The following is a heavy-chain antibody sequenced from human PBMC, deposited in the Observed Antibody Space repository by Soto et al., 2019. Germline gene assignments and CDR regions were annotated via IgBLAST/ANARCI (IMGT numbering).Heavy chain of an antibody. J-gene: IGHJ4*02. Sequence: SVKVSCKASGGTFSSYAISWVRQAPGQGLEWMGGIIPIFGTANYAQKFQGRVTITADESTSTAYMELSSLKSEDTAVYYCASSPHVDTAMVSVWGQGTLVTVSS. D-gene: IGHD5-18*01. CDR1: GGTFSSYA. CDR2: IIPIFGTA. CDR3: ASSPHVDTAMVSV. V-gene: IGHV1-69*13.